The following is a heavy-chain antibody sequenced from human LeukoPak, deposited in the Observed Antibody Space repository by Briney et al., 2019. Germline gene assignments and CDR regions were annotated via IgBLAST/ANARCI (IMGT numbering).Heavy chain of an antibody. CDR1: GGSISSYY. J-gene: IGHJ4*02. V-gene: IGHV4-59*01. Sequence: SETLSLTCTVSGGSISSYYWSWIRQPPGKGLEWIGYISYSGSTNYNTSLKSRVTISTDTSKNQFSLKLSSVTAADTAVYYCAGVLLQSDFDYWGQGTLVTVSS. CDR2: ISYSGST. CDR3: AGVLLQSDFDY. D-gene: IGHD2-15*01.